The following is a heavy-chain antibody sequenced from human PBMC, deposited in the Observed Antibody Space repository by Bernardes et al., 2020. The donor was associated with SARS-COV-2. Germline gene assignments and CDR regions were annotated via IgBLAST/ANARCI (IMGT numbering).Heavy chain of an antibody. D-gene: IGHD3-10*01. Sequence: SETLSLTCTVSGGSISSGSYYWSWIRQPAGKGLEWIGRIYTSGSTNYNPSLKSRVTISVDTSKNQFSLKLSSVTAADTAVYYCARGRITLRDAFDIWGQGTMVTVSS. J-gene: IGHJ3*02. CDR1: GGSISSGSYY. CDR3: ARGRITLRDAFDI. V-gene: IGHV4-61*02. CDR2: IYTSGST.